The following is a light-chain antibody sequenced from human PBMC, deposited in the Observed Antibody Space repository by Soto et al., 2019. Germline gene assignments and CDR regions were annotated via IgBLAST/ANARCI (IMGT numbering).Light chain of an antibody. CDR1: QRISSY. CDR2: AAS. Sequence: DIQMTQSPSSLSASVGDRVTITCRASQRISSYLNWYQQKPGKAPNLLIYAASSLQSGVSSRFSGSGSGTDFTLTISSLQPEDCGIYYCQQTYSTPRTFGQGTKVEIK. CDR3: QQTYSTPRT. V-gene: IGKV1-39*01. J-gene: IGKJ1*01.